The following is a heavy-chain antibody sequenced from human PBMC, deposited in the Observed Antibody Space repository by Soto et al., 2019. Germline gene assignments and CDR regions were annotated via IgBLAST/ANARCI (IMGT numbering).Heavy chain of an antibody. CDR2: ISGSGGDT. CDR1: GFTFSSYA. V-gene: IGHV3-23*01. D-gene: IGHD2-2*01. J-gene: IGHJ4*02. CDR3: AKGGSTSCYGCYFDY. Sequence: EVQLLESGGGLVQPGGSLRLSCAASGFTFSSYAMTWVRQAPGKGLEWVSAISGSGGDTYYADSVKGRFTISRDNSKNTLYLQMNSLRAEDTAVYYCAKGGSTSCYGCYFDYWGQGTLVTVSS.